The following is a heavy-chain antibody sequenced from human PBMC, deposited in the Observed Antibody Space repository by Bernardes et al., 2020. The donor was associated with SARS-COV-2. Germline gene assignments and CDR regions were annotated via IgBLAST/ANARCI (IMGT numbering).Heavy chain of an antibody. V-gene: IGHV1-24*01. Sequence: ASVKVSCKVSGYTLTELSMHWVRQAPGKGLEWMGGFDPEDGETIYAQKFQGRVTMTEDTSTDTAYMELSSLRSEDTAVYYCATTPPTGQLSWFDPWGQGTLVTVSS. CDR2: FDPEDGET. J-gene: IGHJ5*02. CDR1: GYTLTELS. CDR3: ATTPPTGQLSWFDP. D-gene: IGHD2-2*01.